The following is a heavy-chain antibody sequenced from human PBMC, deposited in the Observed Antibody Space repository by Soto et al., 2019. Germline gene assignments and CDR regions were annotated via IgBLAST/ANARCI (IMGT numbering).Heavy chain of an antibody. CDR1: GYSFTSYW. Sequence: PGESLKISCKGSGYSFTSYWIGWVRQMPGKGLEWMGIIYPGGSETTYSPSLQGQVTMSADKSISTAYLQWSSLKASDTAIYYCARRRDGGNYSAFDIWGQGTVVTGSS. CDR2: IYPGGSET. V-gene: IGHV5-51*01. D-gene: IGHD1-26*01. CDR3: ARRRDGGNYSAFDI. J-gene: IGHJ3*02.